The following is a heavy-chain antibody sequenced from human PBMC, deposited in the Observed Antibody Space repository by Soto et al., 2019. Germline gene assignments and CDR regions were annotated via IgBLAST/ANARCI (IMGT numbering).Heavy chain of an antibody. J-gene: IGHJ4*02. Sequence: QVQLVQSGSEVKKPGASVKVSCKASGYTFTNYDLHWVRQASGQGLEWMGWVNPKTGNTAYAQKFQGRVTMSRDTSVTAAYMELSSLTSEDTAVYFCARSDDGDLDYWGQGTRVTVSA. CDR3: ARSDDGDLDY. CDR2: VNPKTGNT. V-gene: IGHV1-8*01. D-gene: IGHD4-17*01. CDR1: GYTFTNYD.